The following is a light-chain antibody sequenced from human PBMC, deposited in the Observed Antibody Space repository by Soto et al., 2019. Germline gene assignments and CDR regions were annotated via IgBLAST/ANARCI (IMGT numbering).Light chain of an antibody. Sequence: DIQMTQSPSSLSASVGDRVTITCRARQSISSSLNWYQQKPGTAPKLLIYATSCLQGGGPSRFSGSGSWTGFALTIRSLQPEDFPTYYCQHSSSAPPFGGRTKVEIK. J-gene: IGKJ4*01. CDR1: QSISSS. V-gene: IGKV1-39*01. CDR3: QHSSSAPP. CDR2: ATS.